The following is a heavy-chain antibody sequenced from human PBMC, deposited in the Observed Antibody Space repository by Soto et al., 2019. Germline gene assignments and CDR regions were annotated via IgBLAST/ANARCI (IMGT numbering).Heavy chain of an antibody. CDR3: ARFSGWYGQCYFDC. V-gene: IGHV3-53*02. CDR1: GFIVSSSY. CDR2: LYSDGRT. Sequence: QLVETGGGLIQRGGSLRLSCAASGFIVSSSYMSWVRQAPGKGLEWVSVLYSDGRTYYADSVKGRFTISRDNSKNTLYLQINSLSAEDTAVYYCARFSGWYGQCYFDCWGQGTLVTVSS. J-gene: IGHJ4*02. D-gene: IGHD6-13*01.